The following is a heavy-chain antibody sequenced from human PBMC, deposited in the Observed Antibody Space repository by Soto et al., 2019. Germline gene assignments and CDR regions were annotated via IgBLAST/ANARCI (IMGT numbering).Heavy chain of an antibody. CDR1: GGTFSTAA. CDR3: ARDEDRAQVGGNYYYIMDV. D-gene: IGHD2-2*01. J-gene: IGHJ6*02. CDR2: IMPIFRTA. V-gene: IGHV1-69*12. Sequence: QVQVVQSGAEVKKPGSSVKVSCKTSGGTFSTAAISWVRQAPGQGLEWMGGIMPIFRTADYAQKFQGRVTITADESASTAYLELSSLRSEDTAFYYCARDEDRAQVGGNYYYIMDVWGQGTTVTVTS.